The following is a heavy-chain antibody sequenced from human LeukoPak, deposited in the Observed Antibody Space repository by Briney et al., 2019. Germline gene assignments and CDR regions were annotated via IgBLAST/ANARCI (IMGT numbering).Heavy chain of an antibody. J-gene: IGHJ6*02. CDR3: ASTYYDFWSGYPYGMDV. V-gene: IGHV3-7*01. D-gene: IGHD3-3*01. Sequence: PGGSLRLSCAASGFTFSSYWMSWVRQAPGKGLEWVANIKQDGGEKYYVDSVKGRFTISRDNAKNSLYLQMNSLRAEDTAVYYCASTYYDFWSGYPYGMDVWGQGTTVTVSS. CDR1: GFTFSSYW. CDR2: IKQDGGEK.